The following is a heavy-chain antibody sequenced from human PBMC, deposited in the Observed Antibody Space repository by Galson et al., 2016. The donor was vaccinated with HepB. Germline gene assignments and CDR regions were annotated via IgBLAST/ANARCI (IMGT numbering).Heavy chain of an antibody. V-gene: IGHV4-61*02. CDR1: GDAVRGSSYSYY. J-gene: IGHJ5*02. D-gene: IGHD3-16*02. CDR3: ARSLYSGFDPRLITFGGVIVFDP. Sequence: TLSLTCSFSGDAVRGSSYSYYWTWIRPPAGKGLEWIGRVYSHGTTNYNPSFKSRVSVSLDRSKTRVSLSLMSVTAADPAVYYCARSLYSGFDPRLITFGGVIVFDPWGQGTLVTVSS. CDR2: VYSHGTT.